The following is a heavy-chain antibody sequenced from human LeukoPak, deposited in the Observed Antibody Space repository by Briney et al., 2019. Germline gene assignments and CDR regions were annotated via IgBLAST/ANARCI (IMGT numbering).Heavy chain of an antibody. CDR1: GYTFTSYG. CDR3: ARGLVGWLQLTDAFDI. J-gene: IGHJ3*02. D-gene: IGHD5-24*01. Sequence: ASVKVSCKASGYTFTSYGISWVRQAPGQGLEWMGRISAYNGNTNYAQKLQGRVTMTTDTSTSTAYMELRSLRSDDTAVYYCARGLVGWLQLTDAFDIWGQGTMVTVSS. CDR2: ISAYNGNT. V-gene: IGHV1-18*01.